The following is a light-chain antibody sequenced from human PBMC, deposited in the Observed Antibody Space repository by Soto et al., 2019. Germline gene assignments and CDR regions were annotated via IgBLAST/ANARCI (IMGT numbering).Light chain of an antibody. CDR1: QSLSSSY. CDR3: QQYGSSPLT. Sequence: EIVLTQSPGTLSLSPGERATLSCRFSQSLSSSYLAWYQQKPGQAPRLLIYGASRRTTGIPDRFSGSGSGTDFTLTISRLEPEDFAVYYCQQYGSSPLTFGGGTKVDI. V-gene: IGKV3-20*01. J-gene: IGKJ4*01. CDR2: GAS.